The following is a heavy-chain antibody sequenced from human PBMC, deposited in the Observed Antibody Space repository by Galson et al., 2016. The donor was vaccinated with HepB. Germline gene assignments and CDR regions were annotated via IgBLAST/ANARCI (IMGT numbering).Heavy chain of an antibody. Sequence: SETLSLTCTVSGGSISRSSYYWGWIRQPPGKELEWIGTIYYSGSTYYSPSLKSRVTISVDTSKNQFSLKVSSVTAADTAVYYCARTQGQRVNHYYFDHWGQGTLVTVSS. J-gene: IGHJ4*02. V-gene: IGHV4-39*01. CDR2: IYYSGST. CDR1: GGSISRSSYY. CDR3: ARTQGQRVNHYYFDH. D-gene: IGHD3-10*01.